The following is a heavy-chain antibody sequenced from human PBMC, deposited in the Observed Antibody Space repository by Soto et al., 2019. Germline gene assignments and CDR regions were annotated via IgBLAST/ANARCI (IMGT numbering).Heavy chain of an antibody. CDR2: IKSQGDGGTR. CDR3: ARHISNFRYYYYAMDV. J-gene: IGHJ6*02. Sequence: VGSLRLSCAAFGFSFRNAWMSWVRQAPGKGLEWVGHIKSQGDGGTRDYAAPVKGRFTISRDDSKNTLFLQWNTLKASDTAMYYCARHISNFRYYYYAMDVWGQGTTVTVSS. CDR1: GFSFRNAW. V-gene: IGHV3-15*01. D-gene: IGHD4-4*01.